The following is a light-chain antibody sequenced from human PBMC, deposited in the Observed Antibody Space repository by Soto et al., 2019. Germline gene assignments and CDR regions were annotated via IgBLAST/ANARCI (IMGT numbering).Light chain of an antibody. CDR3: QQSYSTPFT. CDR2: AAS. CDR1: QSISSY. V-gene: IGKV1-39*01. Sequence: DIQMTQYQSSLSASVGDRVTITCRASQSISSYLNWYQQKPGKAPKLLIYAASSLQSGVPSRFSCSGSGTDVTLTISSLQPEDFATYYCQQSYSTPFTFGPGTKVDIK. J-gene: IGKJ3*01.